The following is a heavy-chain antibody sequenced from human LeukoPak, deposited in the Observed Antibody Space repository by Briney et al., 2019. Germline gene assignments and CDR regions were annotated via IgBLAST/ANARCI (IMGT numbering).Heavy chain of an antibody. CDR2: IRNKANNYAT. CDR3: TYTSSSGVVY. CDR1: GFTFSDSA. V-gene: IGHV3-73*01. Sequence: GGSLRLSCAASGFTFSDSAMYWVRQASGKGLEWVGRIRNKANNYATAYAASLKGRFTISRDDSKNTAYLQMNSLETEDTAMYYCTYTSSSGVVYWGQGTLVTVSS. J-gene: IGHJ4*02. D-gene: IGHD6-6*01.